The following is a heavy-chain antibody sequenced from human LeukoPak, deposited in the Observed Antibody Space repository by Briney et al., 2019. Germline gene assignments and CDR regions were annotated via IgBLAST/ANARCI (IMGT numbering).Heavy chain of an antibody. CDR1: GGSISSGGYY. J-gene: IGHJ6*03. CDR2: IYYSGST. V-gene: IGHV4-31*03. CDR3: ARGTGVVTVVSLRYYYYYMDV. D-gene: IGHD3-3*01. Sequence: SETLSLTCTVSGGSISSGGYYWSWIRQHPGKGLEWIGYIYYSGSTYYNPSLKSRVTISVGTSKNQFSLKLSSVTAADTAVYYCARGTGVVTVVSLRYYYYYMDVWGKGTTVTVSS.